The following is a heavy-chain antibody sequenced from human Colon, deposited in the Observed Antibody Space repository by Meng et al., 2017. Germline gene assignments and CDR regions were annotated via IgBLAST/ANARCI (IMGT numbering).Heavy chain of an antibody. CDR2: ISGYTGNT. D-gene: IGHD6-19*01. CDR3: ARGSGSSSRGYDY. V-gene: IGHV1-18*01. CDR1: GYTFNNYD. J-gene: IGHJ4*02. Sequence: ASVKVSCKASGYTFNNYDISWVRQAPGQGLEWVGWISGYTGNTNYAHDLRGRVTLTRDTSTNTAHMGLGSLRSDDTAVYYCARGSGSSSRGYDYWGRGTLVTVSS.